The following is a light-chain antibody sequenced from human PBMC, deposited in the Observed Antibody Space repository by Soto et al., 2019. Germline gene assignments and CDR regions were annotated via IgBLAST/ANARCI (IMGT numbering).Light chain of an antibody. J-gene: IGKJ1*01. CDR2: GAS. V-gene: IGKV3-15*01. Sequence: EILMTQYPATLSLSPGERASLSCRASQSVDSNLAWYQQKPGQAPRLLIYGASTRATGISARFSGSGSGTEFTLTISSLQSEDFGVYYCQQYNNWWTFGQGTKVDIK. CDR1: QSVDSN. CDR3: QQYNNWWT.